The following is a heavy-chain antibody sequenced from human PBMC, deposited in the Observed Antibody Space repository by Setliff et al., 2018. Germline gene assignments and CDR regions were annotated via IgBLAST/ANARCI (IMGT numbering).Heavy chain of an antibody. Sequence: SETLSLTCAVYGGSFSGYYWSWIRQPPGKGLEWIGEINHSGSTNYNPSLKSRVTISVDTSKNQFSLKLSSVTAADTAVYYCARGRVEMATIHPFDYWGHGTLV. V-gene: IGHV4-34*01. CDR2: INHSGST. CDR1: GGSFSGYY. CDR3: ARGRVEMATIHPFDY. J-gene: IGHJ4*01. D-gene: IGHD5-12*01.